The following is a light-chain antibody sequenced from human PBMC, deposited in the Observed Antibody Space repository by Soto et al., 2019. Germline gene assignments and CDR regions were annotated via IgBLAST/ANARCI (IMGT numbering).Light chain of an antibody. CDR1: QGISSY. V-gene: IGKV1-9*01. CDR2: AAS. Sequence: IQLTQSPSSLSASVGDRVTITCRASQGISSYLAWYQQKPGKAPKLLIYAASSLQSGVPSRSSGSGSGTDFTLTISSLQPEDFATYYCQQLDNYPRTFGQGTKVDIK. CDR3: QQLDNYPRT. J-gene: IGKJ1*01.